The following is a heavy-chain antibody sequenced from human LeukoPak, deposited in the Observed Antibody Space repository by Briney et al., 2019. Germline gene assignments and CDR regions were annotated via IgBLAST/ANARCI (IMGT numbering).Heavy chain of an antibody. CDR3: ARHSSMIKTQFDY. CDR2: IFYSGTP. D-gene: IGHD3-16*01. Sequence: NPSETLSLTCTVPGGSISSTSYYWGWIRRPPGKGLEWIGSIFYSGTPYYNPSLKSRVTISVDTSKNQFSLKLSSVTAADTAVYYCARHSSMIKTQFDYWGQGTLVTVSS. J-gene: IGHJ4*02. CDR1: GGSISSTSYY. V-gene: IGHV4-39*01.